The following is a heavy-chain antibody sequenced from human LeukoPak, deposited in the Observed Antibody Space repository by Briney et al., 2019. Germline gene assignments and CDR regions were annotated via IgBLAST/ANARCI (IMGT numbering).Heavy chain of an antibody. CDR2: MNPNSGDT. J-gene: IGHJ4*02. V-gene: IGHV1-8*02. CDR3: ARGVPRYCGSPGRASPGICGVY. Sequence: ASVKVSCKASGYTFTSYDINWVRQVTGQGLEWMGWMNPNSGDTGYAQKFQGRVNMTRNTSISTAYMELSSLRSDDTAVYYCARGVPRYCGSPGRASPGICGVYWGQGTLVTVSS. D-gene: IGHD2-21*01. CDR1: GYTFTSYD.